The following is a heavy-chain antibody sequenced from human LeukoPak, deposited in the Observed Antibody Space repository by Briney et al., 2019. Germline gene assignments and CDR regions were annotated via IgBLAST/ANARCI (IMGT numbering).Heavy chain of an antibody. CDR1: GFIFSDYW. D-gene: IGHD4-11*01. Sequence: GGSLRLSCAVSGFIFSDYWMTWVRQAPGKGLQWVASIKGDGSETYYVDSVKGRYTISRDNAKNSLFLQMNSLRDEDTAVYYCARDGRLQSLAYWGQGTLVTVSS. CDR2: IKGDGSET. V-gene: IGHV3-7*04. CDR3: ARDGRLQSLAY. J-gene: IGHJ4*02.